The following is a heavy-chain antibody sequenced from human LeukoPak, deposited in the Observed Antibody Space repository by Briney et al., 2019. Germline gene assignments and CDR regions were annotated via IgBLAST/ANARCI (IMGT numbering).Heavy chain of an antibody. J-gene: IGHJ4*03. CDR2: FDPEDGET. CDR1: GYALTELS. Sequence: ASVKVSCKVSGYALTELSMHWVRQAPGKGLEWMGGFDPEDGETIYAQKFQGRVTMTEDTSTDTAYMELSSLRSEDTAVYYCARYYDSSGNFDYWGQGTMVTVSS. V-gene: IGHV1-24*01. D-gene: IGHD3-22*01. CDR3: ARYYDSSGNFDY.